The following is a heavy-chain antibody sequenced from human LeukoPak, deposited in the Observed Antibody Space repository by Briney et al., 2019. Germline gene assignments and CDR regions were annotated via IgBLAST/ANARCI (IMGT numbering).Heavy chain of an antibody. D-gene: IGHD3-3*01. J-gene: IGHJ6*03. CDR3: ASLDYDFWSGPAMDV. CDR1: GFTFSSYA. Sequence: PGGSLRLSCAASGFTFSSYAMSWVRQAPGKGLEWVAVISYDGSNKYYADSVKGRFTISRDNSKNTLYLQMNSLRAEDTAVYYCASLDYDFWSGPAMDVWGKGTTVTVSS. V-gene: IGHV3-30*01. CDR2: ISYDGSNK.